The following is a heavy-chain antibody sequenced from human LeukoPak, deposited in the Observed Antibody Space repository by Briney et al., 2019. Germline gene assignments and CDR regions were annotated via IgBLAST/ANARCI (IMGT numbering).Heavy chain of an antibody. CDR3: ARALTTLTYEGY. Sequence: GGSLRLSCAASGFVVSSNYMNWIRQAPGKGLEWVSSISGSNSYIFYADSVKGRFTVSRDNAKDSLYLQMNSLRAEDTAVYYCARALTTLTYEGYWGQGTLVTVSS. J-gene: IGHJ4*02. V-gene: IGHV3-21*01. CDR2: ISGSNSYI. CDR1: GFVVSSNY. D-gene: IGHD1-1*01.